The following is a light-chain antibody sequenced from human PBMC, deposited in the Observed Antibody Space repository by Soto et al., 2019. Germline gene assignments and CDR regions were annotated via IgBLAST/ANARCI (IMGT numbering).Light chain of an antibody. Sequence: AIQLTQSPSSLSASVGDRVTITCRASQGISTALGWYQQKPGKVPKLLIYAASTLQSGVPSRFSGSGSGTDFTLTISCLQSEDFATYYCQQYYSFPWTFGQGTKVDIK. J-gene: IGKJ1*01. V-gene: IGKV1-13*02. CDR2: AAS. CDR3: QQYYSFPWT. CDR1: QGISTA.